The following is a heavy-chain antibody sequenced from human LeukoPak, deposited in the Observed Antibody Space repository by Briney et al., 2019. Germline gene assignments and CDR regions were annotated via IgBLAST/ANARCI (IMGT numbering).Heavy chain of an antibody. D-gene: IGHD6-13*01. J-gene: IGHJ4*02. Sequence: SETLSLTCAVYGGSFSGYYWSWIRQPPGKGLEWIGEINHSGSTNYNPSLKSRVTISVDTSKNQFSLKLSSVAAADTAVYYCARGRKSYSSSRFFDYRGQGTLVTVSS. CDR2: INHSGST. CDR3: ARGRKSYSSSRFFDY. V-gene: IGHV4-34*01. CDR1: GGSFSGYY.